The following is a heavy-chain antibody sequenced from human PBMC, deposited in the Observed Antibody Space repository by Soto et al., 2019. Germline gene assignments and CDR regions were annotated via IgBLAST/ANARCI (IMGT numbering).Heavy chain of an antibody. Sequence: QLVESGGGLVQPGGSLRLSCAASGFTFSDYPMNWVRQAPGTGLEWVSSIRTISSAIYFADSVRGRCTISRDNARNSLYLQMTSLRDEDTAVYYCARETPSFDSWGQGTLVTVSS. J-gene: IGHJ4*01. CDR2: IRTISSAI. CDR1: GFTFSDYP. CDR3: ARETPSFDS. D-gene: IGHD2-15*01. V-gene: IGHV3-48*02.